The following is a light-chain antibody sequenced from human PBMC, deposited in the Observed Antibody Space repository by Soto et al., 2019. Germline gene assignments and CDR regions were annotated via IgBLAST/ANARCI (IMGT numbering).Light chain of an antibody. Sequence: QSVLTQPACVSGCPGQSITISCSGTSSDVGGYDSVSWYQQHPGKAPKVMIYEVSNRPSGVSNRFSGSKYGNTASLTISGLQAEDEADYYCSSYTSSYTLVFGAGTKVTVL. CDR1: SSDVGGYDS. V-gene: IGLV2-14*01. J-gene: IGLJ1*01. CDR2: EVS. CDR3: SSYTSSYTLV.